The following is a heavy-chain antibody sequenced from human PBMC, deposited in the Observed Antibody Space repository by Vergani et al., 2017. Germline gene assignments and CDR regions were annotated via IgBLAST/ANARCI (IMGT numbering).Heavy chain of an antibody. Sequence: EVQLVESGGGVVRPGGSLRLSCAASGFTFDDYGMSWVRQAPGKGLEWVSGINWNGGSTGYADSVKGRFTISRDNAKNSLYLQMNSLRAEDTALYYCARDLTDGYMPSYYGMDVWGQGTTVTVSS. V-gene: IGHV3-20*04. CDR3: ARDLTDGYMPSYYGMDV. J-gene: IGHJ6*02. D-gene: IGHD5-24*01. CDR1: GFTFDDYG. CDR2: INWNGGST.